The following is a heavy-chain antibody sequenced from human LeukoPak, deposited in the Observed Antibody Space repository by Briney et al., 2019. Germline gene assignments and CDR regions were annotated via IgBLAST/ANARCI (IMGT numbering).Heavy chain of an antibody. Sequence: SETLSLTCTVSGYSISSGYYWGWIRQPPGKGLEWIGSIYHSGSTYYNPSLKSRVTISVDTSKNQFSLKLSSVTAADTAVYYCARDPVRTWLLQHDAFDIWGQGTMVTVSS. CDR3: ARDPVRTWLLQHDAFDI. D-gene: IGHD3-22*01. CDR1: GYSISSGYY. CDR2: IYHSGST. J-gene: IGHJ3*02. V-gene: IGHV4-38-2*02.